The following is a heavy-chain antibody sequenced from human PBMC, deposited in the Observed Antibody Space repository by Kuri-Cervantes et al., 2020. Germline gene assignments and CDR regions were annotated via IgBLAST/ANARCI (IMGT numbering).Heavy chain of an antibody. D-gene: IGHD3-22*01. CDR3: ASVGDSSGYDY. V-gene: IGHV3-48*01. J-gene: IGHJ4*02. Sequence: GESLKISCAASGFTFSTYSMNWVRQAPGKGLEWVSFISSDSITHYADSVKGRFTISRDNAKNSLYLQMNSLRAEDTAVYYCASVGDSSGYDYWGQGTLVTVSS. CDR2: ISSDSIT. CDR1: GFTFSTYS.